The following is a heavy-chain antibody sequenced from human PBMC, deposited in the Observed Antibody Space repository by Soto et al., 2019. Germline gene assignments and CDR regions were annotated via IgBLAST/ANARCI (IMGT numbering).Heavy chain of an antibody. V-gene: IGHV1-69*08. J-gene: IGHJ3*02. CDR1: GGTFSSYT. Sequence: QVQLVQSGAEVKKPGSSVKVSCKASGGTFSSYTISWVRQAPGQGLEWMGRIIPILGIANYAQKFQGSVTITADKSTSTDYMELSSLRSKDTAVYYCARDYGYYLDTFDIWGQGTMVTVSS. CDR3: ARDYGYYLDTFDI. CDR2: IIPILGIA. D-gene: IGHD4-17*01.